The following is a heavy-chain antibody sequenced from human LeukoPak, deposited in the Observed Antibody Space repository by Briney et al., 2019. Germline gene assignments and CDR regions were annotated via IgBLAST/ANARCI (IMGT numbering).Heavy chain of an antibody. CDR2: KNQSGST. J-gene: IGHJ4*02. CDR3: AKGEGTPS. CDR1: GGSFSGYY. V-gene: IGHV4-34*01. Sequence: SETLSLTCAVYGGSFSGYYWVWIRQPPGKGLEWSGKKNQSGSTNYNPSLKSRVTMSLDTSKTQFSLRLSSVTAADTAVYYCAKGEGTPSWGQGTLVTVSS.